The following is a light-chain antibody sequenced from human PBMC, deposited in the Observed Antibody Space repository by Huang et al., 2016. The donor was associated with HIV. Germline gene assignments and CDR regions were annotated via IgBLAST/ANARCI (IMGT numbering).Light chain of an antibody. V-gene: IGKV4-1*01. Sequence: DIVMTQSPDSLAVSLGERATINCKSSQSVLYSSNNRNDLAWYQQKPGQPPKLLIYWASTRESGVPDRFRGSGSGTDFTLTISSLQAEDVAVYYCQQYYSTPWTFGQGTKVEIK. CDR1: QSVLYSSNNRND. CDR3: QQYYSTPWT. J-gene: IGKJ1*01. CDR2: WAS.